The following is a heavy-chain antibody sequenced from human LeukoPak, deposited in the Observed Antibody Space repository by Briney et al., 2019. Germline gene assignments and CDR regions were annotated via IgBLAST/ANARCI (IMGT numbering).Heavy chain of an antibody. V-gene: IGHV1-2*02. D-gene: IGHD5-18*01. CDR1: GYTFTGYY. Sequence: ASVKVSCKASGYTFTGYYMHWVRQAPGQGLEWMGWINPNSGGTNYAQKFQGRVTMTRDTSISTAYMELSRLRSDDTAVYYCGRVGGYSYGFRWFDPWGQGTLVTVSS. CDR2: INPNSGGT. J-gene: IGHJ5*02. CDR3: GRVGGYSYGFRWFDP.